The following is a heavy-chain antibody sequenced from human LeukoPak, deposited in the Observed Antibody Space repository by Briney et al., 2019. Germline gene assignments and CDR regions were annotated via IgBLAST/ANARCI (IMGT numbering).Heavy chain of an antibody. V-gene: IGHV1-2*02. D-gene: IGHD5-18*01. CDR1: GYTFTDYY. Sequence: ASVKVSCKASGYTFTDYYMHWVRRAPGQGLEWMGWINPNSGGTNYAQKFQDRVTMTRDTSISTAYMDLSRLRSDDTAVYYCARTYLYSYGYDYWGQGTLVTVSS. CDR3: ARTYLYSYGYDY. CDR2: INPNSGGT. J-gene: IGHJ4*02.